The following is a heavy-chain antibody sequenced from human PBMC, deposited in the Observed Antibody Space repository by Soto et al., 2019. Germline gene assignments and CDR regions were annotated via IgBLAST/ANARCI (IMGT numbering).Heavy chain of an antibody. CDR3: ARDRGYDFWSGYYIQYYFDY. D-gene: IGHD3-3*01. J-gene: IGHJ4*02. CDR1: GFTFSSYW. CDR2: IKQDGSEK. V-gene: IGHV3-7*01. Sequence: PGGSLRLSCAASGFTFSSYWMSWVRQAPGKGLEWVANIKQDGSEKYYVDSVKGRFTISRDNAKNSLYLQMNSLRAEDTAVYYCARDRGYDFWSGYYIQYYFDYWGQGTLVTVSS.